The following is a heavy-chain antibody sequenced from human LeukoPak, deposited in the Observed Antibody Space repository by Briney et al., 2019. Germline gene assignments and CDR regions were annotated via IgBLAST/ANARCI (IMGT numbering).Heavy chain of an antibody. CDR3: ARPAVVPSAMGLEY. Sequence: ASVKVSCKASGYNFYGYFIHWVRQAPGLGLEWMGWINPNSGGTNYAQQFQGRVTMTRDTSSSIVYMELSSLGSDDTAMYYCARPAVVPSAMGLEYWGQGTLVSVSS. CDR1: GYNFYGYF. CDR2: INPNSGGT. J-gene: IGHJ4*02. V-gene: IGHV1-2*02. D-gene: IGHD2-2*01.